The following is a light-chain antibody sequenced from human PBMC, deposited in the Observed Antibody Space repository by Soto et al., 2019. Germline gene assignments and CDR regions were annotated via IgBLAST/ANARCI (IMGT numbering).Light chain of an antibody. CDR2: AAS. V-gene: IGKV3-20*01. J-gene: IGKJ1*01. CDR1: QSVRSSY. CDR3: QHYVTSLTT. Sequence: EIVLTQSPGTLSLSPGERATLSCRASQSVRSSYLAWYQQKPGQAPRLLIYAASSRATGIPDRFIGSGSGTDFTLTISRLEPEDFAVYYCQHYVTSLTTFGQGTKVDIK.